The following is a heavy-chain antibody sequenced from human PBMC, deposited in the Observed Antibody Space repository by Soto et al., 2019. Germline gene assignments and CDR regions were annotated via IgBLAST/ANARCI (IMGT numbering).Heavy chain of an antibody. J-gene: IGHJ6*02. V-gene: IGHV5-51*01. CDR3: ARRRKGCSGGSCLFGYYHYGMDV. CDR2: IYPGDSDT. CDR1: GYSFTSYW. Sequence: GESLKISCKGSGYSFTSYWIGWVRQMPGKGLEWMGIIYPGDSDTRYSPSFQGQVTISADKSISTAYLQWSSLKASDTAMYYCARRRKGCSGGSCLFGYYHYGMDVWGQGTTVTVSS. D-gene: IGHD2-15*01.